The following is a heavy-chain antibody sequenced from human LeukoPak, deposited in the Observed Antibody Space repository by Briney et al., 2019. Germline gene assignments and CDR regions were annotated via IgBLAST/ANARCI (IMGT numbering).Heavy chain of an antibody. V-gene: IGHV1-2*02. CDR1: GYTFTGYY. D-gene: IGHD2-15*01. CDR2: ISPNSGGT. J-gene: IGHJ5*02. Sequence: ASVKVSCKASGYTFTGYYIHWVRQAPGQGLEWMGWISPNSGGTKYAQSFQGRVTMTRDTSSNIAHMELSRLRSDDTAVYYCARGDCSVNGCHGGNWFDPWGQGTLVTVSS. CDR3: ARGDCSVNGCHGGNWFDP.